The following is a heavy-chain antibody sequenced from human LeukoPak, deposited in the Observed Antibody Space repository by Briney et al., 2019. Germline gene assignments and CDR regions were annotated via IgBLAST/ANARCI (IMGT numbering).Heavy chain of an antibody. J-gene: IGHJ3*02. D-gene: IGHD2-2*01. CDR3: ARVGEDIVVVPAGVRGAFDI. V-gene: IGHV3-21*01. CDR2: ISSSSSYI. Sequence: GVSLRLSCAASGFTFSSYNMNWVRQAPGKGLEWVSSISSSSSYIYYADSVKGRFTISRDNAKNSLYLQMNSLRAEDTAVYYCARVGEDIVVVPAGVRGAFDIWGQGTMVTVSS. CDR1: GFTFSSYN.